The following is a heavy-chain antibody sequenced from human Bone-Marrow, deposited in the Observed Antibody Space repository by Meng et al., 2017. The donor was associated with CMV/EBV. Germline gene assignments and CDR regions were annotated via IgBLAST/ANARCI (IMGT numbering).Heavy chain of an antibody. V-gene: IGHV3-48*01. J-gene: IGHJ4*02. CDR3: ARDRNELPGDY. Sequence: GESLKISCAASGFTFSSYSMNWVRQAPGKGLEWVSYISSSSSTIYYADSVKGRFTISRDNSKNTLYLQMNSLRAEDTAVYYCARDRNELPGDYWGQGTLVTVSS. D-gene: IGHD1-1*01. CDR1: GFTFSSYS. CDR2: ISSSSSTI.